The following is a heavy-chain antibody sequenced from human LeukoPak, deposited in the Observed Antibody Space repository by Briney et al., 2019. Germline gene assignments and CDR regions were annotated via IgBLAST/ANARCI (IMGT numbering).Heavy chain of an antibody. V-gene: IGHV6-1*01. CDR1: GDSVSSNSAA. CDR3: ARGFGELFSAHFDY. Sequence: SQTLSLTWAISGDSVSSNSAAWNWIRQSPSRGLEWLGRTYYRSKWYNDYAVSVKSRITINPDTSKNQFSLQLNSVTPEDTAVYYCARGFGELFSAHFDYWGQGTLVTVSS. CDR2: TYYRSKWYN. J-gene: IGHJ4*02. D-gene: IGHD3-10*01.